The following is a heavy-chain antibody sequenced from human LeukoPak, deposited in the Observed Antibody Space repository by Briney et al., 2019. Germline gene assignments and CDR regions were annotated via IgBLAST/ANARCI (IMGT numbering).Heavy chain of an antibody. CDR1: GFTFITYA. Sequence: GGSLRLSCAASGFTFITYAMSWVRQAPGKGLEWVSAISGSGDSTFYADSVKGRFTISRDNSKNTLYLQIHSLRAEDTAVYYCAKGKGSSSSSIGWWGQGTLVTVSS. V-gene: IGHV3-23*01. CDR3: AKGKGSSSSSIGW. CDR2: ISGSGDST. J-gene: IGHJ4*02. D-gene: IGHD6-19*01.